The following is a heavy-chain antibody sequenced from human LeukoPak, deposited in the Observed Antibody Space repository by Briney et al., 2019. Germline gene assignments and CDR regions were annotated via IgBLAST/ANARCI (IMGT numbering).Heavy chain of an antibody. J-gene: IGHJ6*03. D-gene: IGHD3-16*01. CDR2: INHSGST. CDR3: ARTPLRYYMDV. V-gene: IGHV4-34*01. Sequence: SETLSLTCAVYGGSFSGYYWSWIRQPPGKGLEWIGEINHSGSTNYNPSLKSRVTISVDTSKNQFSLKLSSVTALDTAVYYCARTPLRYYMDVWGKGTTVTVSS. CDR1: GGSFSGYY.